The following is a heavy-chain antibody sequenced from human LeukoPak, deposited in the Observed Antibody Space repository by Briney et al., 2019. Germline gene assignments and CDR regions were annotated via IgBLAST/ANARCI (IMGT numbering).Heavy chain of an antibody. D-gene: IGHD3-10*01. J-gene: IGHJ4*02. CDR3: ARVPMVQGVNVDPCDY. Sequence: PGGSLRLSCAASGFTFSSYSMNWVRQAPGKGLEWVSSISSSSSYIYYADSVKGRFTISRDNAKKSLFLQMNSLRAEDTAVYYCARVPMVQGVNVDPCDYWGQGTLVTVYS. CDR2: ISSSSSYI. V-gene: IGHV3-21*01. CDR1: GFTFSSYS.